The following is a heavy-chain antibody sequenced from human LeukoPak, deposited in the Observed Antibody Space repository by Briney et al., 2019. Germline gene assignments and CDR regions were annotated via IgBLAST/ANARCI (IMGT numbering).Heavy chain of an antibody. CDR2: IFRAESDA. CDR3: ARRRAVAGTYYFDY. V-gene: IGHV5-51*01. J-gene: IGHJ4*02. D-gene: IGHD6-19*01. CDR1: EYSLSTYW. Sequence: GESLQISCQGSEYSLSTYWIAWVRQMPGKGLEWMGIIFRAESDARYSPSFQGQVTISVDKSISTAYLQWSSLKASDTAMYYCARRRAVAGTYYFDYWGQGTLVTVSS.